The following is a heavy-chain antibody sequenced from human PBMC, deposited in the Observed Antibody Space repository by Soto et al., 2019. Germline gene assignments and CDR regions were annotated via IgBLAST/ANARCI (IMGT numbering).Heavy chain of an antibody. D-gene: IGHD6-13*01. J-gene: IGHJ4*02. V-gene: IGHV4-39*01. CDR1: VCSISIISYY. CDR2: IYYSGST. CDR3: AKSGYSSSWYPFGY. Sequence: SETLSSTCTVSVCSISIISYYWGWIRHPPGKGLEWIGSIYYSGSTYYNPSLKSRVTISVDTSKNQFSLKLSSVTAADTAVYYCAKSGYSSSWYPFGYWGQGTLVTVSS.